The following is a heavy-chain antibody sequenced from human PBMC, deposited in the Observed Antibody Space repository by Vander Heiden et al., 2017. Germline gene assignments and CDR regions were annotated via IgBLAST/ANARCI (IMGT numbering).Heavy chain of an antibody. CDR1: GGSISNSGDHS. V-gene: IGHV4-31*03. CDR2: IYYTGSP. D-gene: IGHD3-22*01. Sequence: QVHLQESGPGLVQPSQTLSLTCPVSGGSISNSGDHSWSWIRQHPGKGLEWIGYIYYTGSPYYNPSLKSRVLMSVDTSKNQFSLKLSSVTAADTAVYYCARDDHSGYHGYWGQGTLVTVSS. CDR3: ARDDHSGYHGY. J-gene: IGHJ4*02.